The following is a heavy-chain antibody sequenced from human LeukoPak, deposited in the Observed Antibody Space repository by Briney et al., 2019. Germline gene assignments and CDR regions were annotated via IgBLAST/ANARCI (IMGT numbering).Heavy chain of an antibody. CDR3: AIRGHCSGGSCYSFAFDI. CDR2: IYYSGST. Sequence: PSETLSLTCTVSGGSISSGGYYWRWIRQHPGKGLEWIGYIYYSGSTYYNPSLKSRVTISVDTSKNQFSLKLSSVTAADTAVYYCAIRGHCSGGSCYSFAFDIWGQGTMVTVSS. D-gene: IGHD2-15*01. J-gene: IGHJ3*02. V-gene: IGHV4-31*03. CDR1: GGSISSGGYY.